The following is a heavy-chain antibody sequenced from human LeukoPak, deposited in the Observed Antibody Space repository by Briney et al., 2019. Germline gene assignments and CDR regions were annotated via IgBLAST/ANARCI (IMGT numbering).Heavy chain of an antibody. CDR3: AGQARPGAAEGAFDI. CDR2: ISTAGDP. V-gene: IGHV3-13*05. CDR1: GFTFSSYD. J-gene: IGHJ3*02. D-gene: IGHD2-2*01. Sequence: GGSLMISCTASGFTFSSYDMHWVRQDKGKGLEWVSAISTAGDPYYLGSVKGRFTISRENAKNSFYLQMNSLRAGDTAVYYCAGQARPGAAEGAFDIWGQGTMVPVSP.